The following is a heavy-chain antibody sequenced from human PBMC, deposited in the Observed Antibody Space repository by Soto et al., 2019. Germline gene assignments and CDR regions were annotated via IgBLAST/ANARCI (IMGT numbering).Heavy chain of an antibody. V-gene: IGHV3-21*01. J-gene: IGHJ3*02. CDR1: GFTFSSYS. Sequence: GGSLRLSCAASGFTFSSYSMNWVRQAPGKGLEWVSSISSSSSYIYYADSVKGRFTISRDNAKNSLYLQMNSLRAEDTAVYYCARRVGITMIVVDPGAFDIWGQGTMVTVS. D-gene: IGHD3-22*01. CDR2: ISSSSSYI. CDR3: ARRVGITMIVVDPGAFDI.